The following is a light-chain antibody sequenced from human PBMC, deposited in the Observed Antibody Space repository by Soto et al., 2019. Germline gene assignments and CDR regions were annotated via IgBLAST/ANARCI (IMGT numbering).Light chain of an antibody. CDR2: GAS. J-gene: IGKJ1*01. Sequence: EIVLTQSPGTLSLSPGERATLSCRASQSVSTFLAWYQQKPGRAPRLLIYGASTRAAGIPERFRGSGSGTEFTLIISRLEPEDFAMYYCQQYGSSPRTFGQGTKVDIK. V-gene: IGKV3-20*01. CDR3: QQYGSSPRT. CDR1: QSVSTF.